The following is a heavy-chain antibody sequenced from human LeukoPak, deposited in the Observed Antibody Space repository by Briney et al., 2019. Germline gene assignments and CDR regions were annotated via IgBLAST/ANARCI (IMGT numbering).Heavy chain of an antibody. CDR3: ARDRFNGMDV. CDR2: IYSDDTS. D-gene: IGHD3-3*01. V-gene: IGHV3-66*01. J-gene: IGHJ6*02. Sequence: GGSLRLSCAASGFTFSSYSMNWVRQAPGKGLEWVSIIYSDDTSYYADSVKGRFTISRDISKNMVYLQMNSLRVEDTAVYFCARDRFNGMDVWGQGTTVTVSS. CDR1: GFTFSSYS.